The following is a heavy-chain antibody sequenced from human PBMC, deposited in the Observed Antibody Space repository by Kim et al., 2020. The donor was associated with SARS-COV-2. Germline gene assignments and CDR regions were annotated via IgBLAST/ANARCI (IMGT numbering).Heavy chain of an antibody. CDR3: ARQFGY. D-gene: IGHD3-16*01. Sequence: GGSLRLSCTASGFTFSSFGMNWVRHTAGKGLEWVAYISGDTGTTDYVDSVKGRFTISRDNAKNSIYLQMNSLRGEDTAIYYCARQFGYWGQGTLVTVSS. V-gene: IGHV3-48*01. J-gene: IGHJ4*02. CDR2: ISGDTGTT. CDR1: GFTFSSFG.